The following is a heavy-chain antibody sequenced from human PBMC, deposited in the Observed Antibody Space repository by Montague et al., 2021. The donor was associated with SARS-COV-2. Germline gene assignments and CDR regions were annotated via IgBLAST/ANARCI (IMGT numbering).Heavy chain of an antibody. CDR1: GFTFSSYA. CDR2: ISYDGSNK. CDR3: ARDFSFWVRGVYYYYGMDA. Sequence: SLRLSFSASGFTFSSYAMHWVRQAPGKGLEWVAVISYDGSNKYYADSVKGRFTISRDNSKNTLYLQMNSLRAEDTAVYYCARDFSFWVRGVYYYYGMDAWGQGTTVTVSS. V-gene: IGHV3-30*04. D-gene: IGHD3-10*01. J-gene: IGHJ6*02.